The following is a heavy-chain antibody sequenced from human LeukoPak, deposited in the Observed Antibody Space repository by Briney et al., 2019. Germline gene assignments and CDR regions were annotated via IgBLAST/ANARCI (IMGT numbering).Heavy chain of an antibody. CDR3: ARRTTGTTGTYYFDY. CDR1: GYTFTGYY. CDR2: INPNSGGT. Sequence: ASVKVSCKASGYTFTGYYMHWVRRAPGQGLEWMGWINPNSGGTNYAQKFQGRVTMTRDTSISTAYMELSRLRSDDTAVYYCARRTTGTTGTYYFDYWGQGTLVTVSS. D-gene: IGHD1-1*01. V-gene: IGHV1-2*02. J-gene: IGHJ4*02.